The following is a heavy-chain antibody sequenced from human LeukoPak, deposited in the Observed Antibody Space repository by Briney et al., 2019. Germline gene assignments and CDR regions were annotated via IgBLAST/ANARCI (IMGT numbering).Heavy chain of an antibody. Sequence: GGSLRLSCSASGFSFSDYDMNWVRQAPRKGLEWVSAISGRSSHVYYGESVKGRFTISRDNAKNSLYLQLDSLGVEDTAVYYCGRAFPPLRTSSAGDLWGQGTLVTVSS. CDR2: ISGRSSHV. D-gene: IGHD3-16*01. CDR3: GRAFPPLRTSSAGDL. J-gene: IGHJ1*01. CDR1: GFSFSDYD. V-gene: IGHV3-21*01.